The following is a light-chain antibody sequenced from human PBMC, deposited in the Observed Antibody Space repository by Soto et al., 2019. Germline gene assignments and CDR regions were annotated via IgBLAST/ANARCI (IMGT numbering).Light chain of an antibody. J-gene: IGKJ1*01. CDR1: QSIGVW. CDR2: DAS. Sequence: DIQLTQSPSTLSSSVGDRVTITCRASQSIGVWLAWYQQKPGKAPKLLFYDASTLQSGVASRFSGSGSGTEFTRTSSGLQPDDSATYYGQQYTNTNNPWMFGQGTKVDIK. V-gene: IGKV1-5*01. CDR3: QQYTNTNNPWM.